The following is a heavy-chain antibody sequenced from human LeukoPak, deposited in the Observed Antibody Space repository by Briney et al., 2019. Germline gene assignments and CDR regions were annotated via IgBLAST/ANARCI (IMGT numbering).Heavy chain of an antibody. V-gene: IGHV4-61*02. Sequence: SETLSLTCTVSGASISSGEYYWSWIRQPAGKGLEWIGRIYTSGSTNYNPSLKSRVTISVDTSKNQFSLKLSSVTAADTAMYYCAREAYDVLTSDWFDPWGQGTLVTVSS. J-gene: IGHJ5*02. CDR2: IYTSGST. D-gene: IGHD3-9*01. CDR1: GASISSGEYY. CDR3: AREAYDVLTSDWFDP.